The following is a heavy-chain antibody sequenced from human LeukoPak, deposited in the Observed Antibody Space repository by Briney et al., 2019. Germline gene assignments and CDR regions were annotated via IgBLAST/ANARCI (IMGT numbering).Heavy chain of an antibody. V-gene: IGHV3-7*01. Sequence: GGSLRLSCEASGFTFSSYWMSWVRQAPGKGLEWVANIKQDGSEKYYVDSVKGRFTNSRDNAKNSLYVQMNSLRAEDTAVYYCAVGIAAAGFDPWGQGTLVTVSS. CDR3: AVGIAAAGFDP. CDR2: IKQDGSEK. CDR1: GFTFSSYW. D-gene: IGHD6-13*01. J-gene: IGHJ5*02.